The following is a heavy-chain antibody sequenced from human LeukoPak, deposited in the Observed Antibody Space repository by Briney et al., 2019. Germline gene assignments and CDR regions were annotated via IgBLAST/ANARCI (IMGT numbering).Heavy chain of an antibody. J-gene: IGHJ1*01. V-gene: IGHV3-30*18. CDR3: TKDRVSSGWYEYFQY. D-gene: IGHD6-19*01. Sequence: PGRSLRLSCAASGFTFSGYAMHWLRQAPGKGLEWVAVISYDGSNKNYADSVKGRFTISRDNSKNTLYLEMNSLRPEDSAVYYCTKDRVSSGWYEYFQYWGQGTLVTVSS. CDR2: ISYDGSNK. CDR1: GFTFSGYA.